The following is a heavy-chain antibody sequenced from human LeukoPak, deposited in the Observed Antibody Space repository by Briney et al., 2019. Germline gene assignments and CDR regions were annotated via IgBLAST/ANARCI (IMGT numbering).Heavy chain of an antibody. J-gene: IGHJ6*03. D-gene: IGHD5-18*01. V-gene: IGHV4-59*01. CDR1: GGSISSYY. CDR2: IYYSGSI. CDR3: ARTEESGYSYGYFGYYYYMDV. Sequence: SETLSLTCTVSGGSISSYYWSWIRQPPGKGLEYIGYIYYSGSINYNPSLKSRVTISVDTSKNQFSLKLSSVTAADTAVYYCARTEESGYSYGYFGYYYYMDVWGKGTTVTVSS.